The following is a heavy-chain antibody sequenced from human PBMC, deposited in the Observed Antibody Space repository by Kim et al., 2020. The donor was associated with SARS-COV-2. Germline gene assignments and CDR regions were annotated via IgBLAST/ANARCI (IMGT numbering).Heavy chain of an antibody. CDR2: IYSGGSST. J-gene: IGHJ4*02. V-gene: IGHV3-23*03. Sequence: GGSLRLSCAASGFTFSSYAMSWVRQAPGKGLEWVSVIYSGGSSTYYADSVKGRFTISRDNSKNTLYLQMNSLRAEDTAVYYCAKEPLMGSGQGEYYFDYWGQGTLVTVSS. CDR1: GFTFSSYA. CDR3: AKEPLMGSGQGEYYFDY. D-gene: IGHD3-10*01.